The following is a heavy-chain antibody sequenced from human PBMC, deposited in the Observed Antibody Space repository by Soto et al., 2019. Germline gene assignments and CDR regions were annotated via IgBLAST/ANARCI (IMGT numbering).Heavy chain of an antibody. V-gene: IGHV1-69*13. D-gene: IGHD6-19*01. Sequence: ASVKVSCKASGGTFSSYAISWVRQAPGQGLEWMGGIIPIFGTANYAQKFQGRVTITADESTSTAYMELSSLRSEDTAVYYCARDREWLGNYYYYGMDVWGQGTTVTVSS. J-gene: IGHJ6*02. CDR1: GGTFSSYA. CDR2: IIPIFGTA. CDR3: ARDREWLGNYYYYGMDV.